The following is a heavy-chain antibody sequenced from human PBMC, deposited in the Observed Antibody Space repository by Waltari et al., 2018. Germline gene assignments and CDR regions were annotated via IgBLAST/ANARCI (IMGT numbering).Heavy chain of an antibody. Sequence: QVQLQESGPGLVKPSETLSLTCAVSGYSISSGSYCVWIRRPPGKGLEWIGSIYHSGSTYYNPSLKSRVTISVDTSKNQFSLKLSSVTAADTAVYYCLAMGCSGGSCLPYYYMDVWGKGTTVTVSS. D-gene: IGHD2-15*01. CDR2: IYHSGST. CDR1: GYSISSGSY. V-gene: IGHV4-38-2*01. J-gene: IGHJ6*03. CDR3: LAMGCSGGSCLPYYYMDV.